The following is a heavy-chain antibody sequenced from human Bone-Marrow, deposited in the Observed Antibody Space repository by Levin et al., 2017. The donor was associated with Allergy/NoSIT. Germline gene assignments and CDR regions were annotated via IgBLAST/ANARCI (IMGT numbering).Heavy chain of an antibody. D-gene: IGHD3-10*01. CDR1: GFDFRRYW. V-gene: IGHV3-7*01. CDR2: IKQGGHEK. Sequence: GASVKVSCVGSGFDFRRYWMSWVRQAPGKGLEWVANIKQGGHEKYYVESVKGRFTISRDDASNSVFMQMNSLRVEDTAVYYCVKGPDYGLRADFFDYWGPGTRVTVSS. CDR3: VKGPDYGLRADFFDY. J-gene: IGHJ4*02.